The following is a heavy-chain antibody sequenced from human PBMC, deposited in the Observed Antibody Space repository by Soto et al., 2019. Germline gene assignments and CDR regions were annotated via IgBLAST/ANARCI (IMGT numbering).Heavy chain of an antibody. CDR2: ISNGATTT. Sequence: GGSLRLSCAASGFIFSSYAMSWVRQAPGKGLEWVAYISNGATTTHYADSVKGRFTISRDNAKNSLYLQMNSLRAEDTAMYYCARDTLPTDFGLGWDVWGQGTTVTVSS. D-gene: IGHD4-17*01. CDR1: GFIFSSYA. V-gene: IGHV3-48*04. CDR3: ARDTLPTDFGLGWDV. J-gene: IGHJ6*02.